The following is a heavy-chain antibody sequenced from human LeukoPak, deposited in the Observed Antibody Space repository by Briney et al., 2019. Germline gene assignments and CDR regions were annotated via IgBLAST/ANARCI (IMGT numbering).Heavy chain of an antibody. V-gene: IGHV1-8*01. CDR1: GYTFTRDD. D-gene: IGHD3-16*01. J-gene: IGHJ6*02. CDR2: MNPNSGNT. CDR3: ARVGQGDYYYYGMDV. Sequence: ASVKVSCKASGYTFTRDDIDWVRQATGHGLEWMGWMNPNSGNTGYAQKFQGRVTMTRNTSISTAYMELSSLRSEDTAVYYCARVGQGDYYYYGMDVWGQGTTVTVSS.